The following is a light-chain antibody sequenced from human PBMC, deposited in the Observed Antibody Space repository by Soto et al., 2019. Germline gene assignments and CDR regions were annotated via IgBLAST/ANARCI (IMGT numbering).Light chain of an antibody. Sequence: GDRVTITCRASQSITSWLAWYQQRPGKAPKLLIYEASTFESGVPSRFGGSGSGTEFTLTINSLQPDDFATYYCQQYNSYSWTFGQGTKVEIK. CDR1: QSITSW. CDR3: QQYNSYSWT. J-gene: IGKJ1*01. CDR2: EAS. V-gene: IGKV1-5*03.